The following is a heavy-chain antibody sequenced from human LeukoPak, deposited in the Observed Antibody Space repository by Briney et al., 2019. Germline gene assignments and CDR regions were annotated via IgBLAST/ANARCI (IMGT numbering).Heavy chain of an antibody. CDR1: GGSISSGGYS. CDR2: IYHSGST. CDR3: AREVGATTGSEYY. V-gene: IGHV4-30-2*01. Sequence: KPSETLSLTCAVSGGSISSGGYSWSWIRQPPGKGLEWIGYIYHSGSTYYNPSLKSRVTISVDTSKNQFSLKLSSVTAADTAVYYCAREVGATTGSEYYWGQGTLVTVSS. J-gene: IGHJ4*02. D-gene: IGHD1-26*01.